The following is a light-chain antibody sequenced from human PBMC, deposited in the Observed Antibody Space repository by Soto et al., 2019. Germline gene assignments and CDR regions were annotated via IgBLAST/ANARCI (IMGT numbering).Light chain of an antibody. Sequence: DIQMTQSPSTLSASVGDRVTITCRASQSISSWLAWYQQNPGKAPKVLIYKASSLESGVPSRFSGSGSGTEFTLTISSLQPDDFATYYCQQYNSDPYTFGQGTKLEVK. CDR1: QSISSW. CDR3: QQYNSDPYT. CDR2: KAS. J-gene: IGKJ2*01. V-gene: IGKV1-5*03.